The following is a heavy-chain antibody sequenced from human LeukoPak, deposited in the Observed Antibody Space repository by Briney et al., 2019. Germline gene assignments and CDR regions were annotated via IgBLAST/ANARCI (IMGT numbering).Heavy chain of an antibody. D-gene: IGHD6-19*01. CDR2: ISSNSSYI. J-gene: IGHJ6*02. CDR3: ASRSGWFDYYYGMDV. Sequence: GGSLRLSCAPSGFTFSSYSMNWVRQAPGKGLEWVSSISSNSSYIYYADSVKGRFTISRDNAKNSLYLQMNSLRAEDTAVYHCASRSGWFDYYYGMDVWGQGTTVTASS. V-gene: IGHV3-21*01. CDR1: GFTFSSYS.